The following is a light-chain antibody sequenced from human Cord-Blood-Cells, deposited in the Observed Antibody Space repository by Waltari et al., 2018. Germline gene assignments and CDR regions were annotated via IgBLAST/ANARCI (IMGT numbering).Light chain of an antibody. J-gene: IGKJ1*01. Sequence: EIVLTQSPGTLSLSPGASATLSCRASQSVSSSYLAWYQQKPGQAPRPLIYGASSRATGIPDRFSGSGSGTDFTLTISRLEPEDFAVYYCQQYGSSPWTFGQGTKVEIK. CDR2: GAS. V-gene: IGKV3-20*01. CDR3: QQYGSSPWT. CDR1: QSVSSSY.